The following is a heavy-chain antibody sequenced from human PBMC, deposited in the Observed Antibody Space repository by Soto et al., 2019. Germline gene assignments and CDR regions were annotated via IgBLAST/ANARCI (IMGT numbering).Heavy chain of an antibody. CDR3: GKSKDIVVVPAAPVFDH. D-gene: IGHD2-2*01. CDR1: GFTFDDYG. CDR2: ISWNRGTI. Sequence: EVQLVESGGGLVRPGGSRRLSCVASGFTFDDYGMHWVRQVPGKGLEWVAGISWNRGTIGYADSVRGRFTISRNNAQNSLLLQMPSLRPEDTALYYCGKSKDIVVVPAAPVFDHWGPGIMVTVSS. V-gene: IGHV3-9*01. J-gene: IGHJ4*02.